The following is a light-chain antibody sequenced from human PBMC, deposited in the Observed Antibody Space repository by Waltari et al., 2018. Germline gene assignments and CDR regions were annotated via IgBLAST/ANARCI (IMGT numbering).Light chain of an antibody. Sequence: EIVMTQSPATLSVSPGDRASTPCRASQSVSRNLAWYQQRPGQAPRLLIYGASTRATGIPARFSGSGSGTEFTLTISSMQSEDFAVYYCHQYNNWPSGTFGPGTNVDI. V-gene: IGKV3-15*01. CDR1: QSVSRN. J-gene: IGKJ3*01. CDR3: HQYNNWPSGT. CDR2: GAS.